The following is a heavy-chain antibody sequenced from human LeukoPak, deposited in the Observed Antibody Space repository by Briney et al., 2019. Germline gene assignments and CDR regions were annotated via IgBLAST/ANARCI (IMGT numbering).Heavy chain of an antibody. Sequence: GGSLRLSCAASGFTFSSYGMHWVRQAPGKGLEWVAVISYDGSNKYYADSVKGRFTISRDNSKNTLYLQMNSLRAEDTAVYYCASGLRYFDWSLGGYYYGMDVWGQGTTVTVSS. CDR2: ISYDGSNK. J-gene: IGHJ6*02. D-gene: IGHD3-9*01. CDR3: ASGLRYFDWSLGGYYYGMDV. V-gene: IGHV3-30*03. CDR1: GFTFSSYG.